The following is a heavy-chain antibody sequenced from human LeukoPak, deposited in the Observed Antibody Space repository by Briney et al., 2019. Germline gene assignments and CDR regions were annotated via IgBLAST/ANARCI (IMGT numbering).Heavy chain of an antibody. D-gene: IGHD4-17*01. CDR1: GFIFSSYS. V-gene: IGHV3-48*02. CDR2: ISYRGDTM. Sequence: GGSLRLSCAASGFIFSSYSMNWVRRAPGKGLEWVAFISYRGDTMYYADSVRGRFTISRDNAMSSLYPQMNSLRDDDTAVYYCARGETAVTSYLHFWGQGTLVTVSS. J-gene: IGHJ4*02. CDR3: ARGETAVTSYLHF.